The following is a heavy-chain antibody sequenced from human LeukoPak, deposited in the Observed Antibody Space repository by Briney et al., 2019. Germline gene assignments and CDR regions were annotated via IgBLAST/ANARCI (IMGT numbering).Heavy chain of an antibody. CDR1: GGSISSSSYY. D-gene: IGHD6-19*01. V-gene: IGHV4-39*01. J-gene: IGHJ4*02. Sequence: PAEPLSLTCTVSGGSISSSSYYWGWIRQPPGKGLEWIGSIYYSGSTYYNPSLKSRVPMAVDTSKNQFSLKLSSVTAADTAVYYCASPIAVAGTGFDYWGQGTLVTVSS. CDR3: ASPIAVAGTGFDY. CDR2: IYYSGST.